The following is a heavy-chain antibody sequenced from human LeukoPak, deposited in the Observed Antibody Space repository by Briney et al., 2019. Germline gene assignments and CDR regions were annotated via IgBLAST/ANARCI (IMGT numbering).Heavy chain of an antibody. CDR2: IYYSGNT. D-gene: IGHD2-21*02. Sequence: SETLSLTCTVSGGSISSGGYYWSWIRQHPGKGLEWIGYIYYSGNTYYNPSLKSRVTISVDTSKNQFSLKLSSVTAADTAVYYCARYCGGDCYPYYYYYMDVWGKGTTVTVSS. J-gene: IGHJ6*03. CDR1: GGSISSGGYY. V-gene: IGHV4-31*03. CDR3: ARYCGGDCYPYYYYYMDV.